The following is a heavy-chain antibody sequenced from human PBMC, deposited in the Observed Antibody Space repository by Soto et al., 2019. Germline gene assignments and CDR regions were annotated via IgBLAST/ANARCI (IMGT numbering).Heavy chain of an antibody. V-gene: IGHV4-31*03. CDR3: ARASSSSSAADY. CDR1: GESISSGGYY. J-gene: IGHJ4*02. D-gene: IGHD6-6*01. CDR2: IYDSESA. Sequence: QVQLQESGPGLVKPSQTLALTCSVSGESISSGGYYWRWLRHHPGKVLEWIGYIYDSESAYYNPSLKSRVTISMDTSKNHFAMRLSSVTAADTAVYYCARASSSSSAADYWGQGTLATVSS.